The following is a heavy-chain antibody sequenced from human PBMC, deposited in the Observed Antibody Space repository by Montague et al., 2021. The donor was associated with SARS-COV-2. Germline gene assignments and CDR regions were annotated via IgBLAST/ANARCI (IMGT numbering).Heavy chain of an antibody. CDR2: IIYNGST. V-gene: IGHV4-59*01. J-gene: IGHJ5*01. D-gene: IGHD2-21*01. CDR3: ARQDAWAYCGDECYRGWFDS. CDR1: FGFISTYY. Sequence: SETLSLTCTVSFGFISTYYWSWIRQPPGRRVVWSGWIIYNGSTKYNPSXXRGVSILLDASKNQFSLKLSSVTAADTAVYYCARQDAWAYCGDECYRGWFDSWGQGTLVTVSS.